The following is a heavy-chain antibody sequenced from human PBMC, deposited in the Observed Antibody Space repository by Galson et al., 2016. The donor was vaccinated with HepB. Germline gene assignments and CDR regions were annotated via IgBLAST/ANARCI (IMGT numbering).Heavy chain of an antibody. CDR3: ARQTTTSTPNYYHYPMDV. J-gene: IGHJ6*02. CDR1: GYSFTNYW. V-gene: IGHV5-51*01. CDR2: IYPGDSDT. Sequence: QSGAEVKKPGESLRISCKGSGYSFTNYWIGWVRQMPGKGLEWMGIIYPGDSDTRYRPSFQGQVTLSVDKSISTASLQWSSLKASDTAIYFCARQTTTSTPNYYHYPMDVWGQGTTVTVSS. D-gene: IGHD2-15*01.